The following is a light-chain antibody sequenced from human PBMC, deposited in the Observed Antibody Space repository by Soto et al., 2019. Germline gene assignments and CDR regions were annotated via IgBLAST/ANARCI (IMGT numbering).Light chain of an antibody. V-gene: IGKV1-39*01. CDR1: QTIARY. CDR3: QQSYNAPFN. CDR2: AAS. J-gene: IGKJ3*01. Sequence: DIQMTQSPSPLSASVGDRITITCRASQTIARYLNWFQQKSGQPPKLLVYAASTLRHGVPSRFSASGSGSDFTLTINSLQHEDLATYYCQQSYNAPFNFGPGTKVDIK.